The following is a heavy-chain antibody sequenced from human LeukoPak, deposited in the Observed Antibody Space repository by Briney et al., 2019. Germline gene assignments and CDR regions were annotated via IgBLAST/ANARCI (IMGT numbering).Heavy chain of an antibody. CDR3: ARGKGYSGYDFSSGLDY. Sequence: GASVKVSCKASGYTFTSFGITWVRQAPGQGLEWMGWISAYNGNTNYAQKFQGRVTMTRDMSTSTVYMELSSLRSEDTAVYYCARGKGYSGYDFSSGLDYWGQGTLVTVSS. D-gene: IGHD5-12*01. CDR1: GYTFTSFG. V-gene: IGHV1-18*01. J-gene: IGHJ4*02. CDR2: ISAYNGNT.